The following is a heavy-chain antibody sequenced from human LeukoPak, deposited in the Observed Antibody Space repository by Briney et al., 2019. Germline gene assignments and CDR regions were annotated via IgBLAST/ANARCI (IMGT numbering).Heavy chain of an antibody. J-gene: IGHJ4*02. V-gene: IGHV4-4*02. CDR3: AREGGPYRPLDY. CDR1: GGSITNTNY. Sequence: PSRTLSLTCGVSGGSITNTNYWTWVRQPPGKGLEWIGEVNLQGSTNYNPSLMGRVAISVDTSENHISLQLTSVTAADTAVYYCAREGGPYRPLDYSGQGTLVTVSS. CDR2: VNLQGST.